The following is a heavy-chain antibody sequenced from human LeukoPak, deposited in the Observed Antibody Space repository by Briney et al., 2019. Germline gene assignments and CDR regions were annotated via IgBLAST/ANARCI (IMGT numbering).Heavy chain of an antibody. CDR1: GYTFTSYD. Sequence: GASVKVSCKASGYTFTSYDINWVRQAPGQGLEWMRWMNPNSGNTGYAQKFQGRVTMTRNTSISTAYMELSSLRSEDTAVYYCARGIGSTTVTTLEYYFDYWGQGTLVTVSS. D-gene: IGHD4-17*01. CDR2: MNPNSGNT. J-gene: IGHJ4*02. CDR3: ARGIGSTTVTTLEYYFDY. V-gene: IGHV1-8*01.